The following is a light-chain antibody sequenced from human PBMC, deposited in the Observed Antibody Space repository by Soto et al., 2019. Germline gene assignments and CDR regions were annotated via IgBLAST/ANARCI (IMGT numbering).Light chain of an antibody. CDR3: SSYTSGISPYV. V-gene: IGLV2-14*01. Sequence: SALTQPASVSGSPGQSITISCTGTSSDVGSYNYVSWYQHHPGKAPKLMIYDVSNRPSGVSNRFSGSKSANTASLTISGLQADDEADYYCSSYTSGISPYVLGTGTKLTVL. CDR2: DVS. CDR1: SSDVGSYNY. J-gene: IGLJ1*01.